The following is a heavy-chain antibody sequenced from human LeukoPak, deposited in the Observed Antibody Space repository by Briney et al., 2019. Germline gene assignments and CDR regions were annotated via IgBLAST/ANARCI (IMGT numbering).Heavy chain of an antibody. CDR2: INHSGST. V-gene: IGHV4-34*01. J-gene: IGHJ4*02. D-gene: IGHD1-14*01. CDR3: ARRLGTSGVDY. CDR1: GGSFSGYY. Sequence: TSETLSLTCAVYGGSFSGYYWSWIRQPPGKGLEWIGEINHSGSTNYNPSLKSRVTISVDTSKNQFSLKLSSVTAADTAVYYCARRLGTSGVDYWGQGTLVTVSS.